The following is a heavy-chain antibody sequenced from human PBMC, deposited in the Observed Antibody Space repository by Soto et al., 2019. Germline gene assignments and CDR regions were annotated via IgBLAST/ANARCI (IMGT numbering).Heavy chain of an antibody. CDR2: IYYSGST. J-gene: IGHJ5*02. Sequence: PSETLSLTCTVSGGSISSSSYYWGWIRQPPGKGLEWIGSIYYSGSTYYNPSLKSRVTISVDTSKNQFSLKLSSVTAADTAVYYCAILGAYYPALYPWGPGNLLTISS. D-gene: IGHD2-21*01. V-gene: IGHV4-39*01. CDR3: AILGAYYPALYP. CDR1: GGSISSSSYY.